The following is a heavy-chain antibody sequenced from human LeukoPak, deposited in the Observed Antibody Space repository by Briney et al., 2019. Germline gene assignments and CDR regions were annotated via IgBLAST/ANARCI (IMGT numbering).Heavy chain of an antibody. CDR2: ISSSGSYI. D-gene: IGHD2-15*01. J-gene: IGHJ4*02. CDR1: GFTFSSYS. CDR3: ARVRVVAGLDY. Sequence: KTGGSLRLSCAASGFTFSSYSMNWVRQAPGKGLEWVASISSSGSYIDYADSVKGRFTISRDDAENSLYLQMNSLRAEDTAVYYCARVRVVAGLDYWGQGTLVTVSS. V-gene: IGHV3-21*01.